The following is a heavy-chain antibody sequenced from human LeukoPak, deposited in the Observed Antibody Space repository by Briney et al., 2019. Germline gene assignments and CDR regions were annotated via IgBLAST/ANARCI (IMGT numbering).Heavy chain of an antibody. CDR1: GGSLNNYY. CDR2: ISYSDNT. D-gene: IGHD1-26*01. J-gene: IGHJ3*02. CDR3: ARDSYTGSHFEDTFDI. Sequence: SETLSLTCTVSGGSLNNYYWSWIRQPPGKGLEWIGHISYSDNTNYNSSLRSRVTISVDTSNNQFSLRLSSVHAADTAVYYCARDSYTGSHFEDTFDIWGQGTMVTVSS. V-gene: IGHV4-59*01.